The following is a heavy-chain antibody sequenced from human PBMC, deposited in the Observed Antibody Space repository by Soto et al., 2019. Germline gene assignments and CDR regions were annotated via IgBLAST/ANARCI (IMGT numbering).Heavy chain of an antibody. CDR2: IYSGGST. V-gene: IGHV3-66*01. D-gene: IGHD3-16*01. CDR3: ARDPWAADY. J-gene: IGHJ4*02. CDR1: GFTVSTKY. Sequence: EVQLVESGGGLVQPGGSLRLSCAASGFTVSTKYMSWVRQAPGKGLEWVSVIYSGGSTFYADSVRGRFTNSRDNSKNTVRLQMNSLRAEDTAVYYCARDPWAADYWGQGTLVTVSS.